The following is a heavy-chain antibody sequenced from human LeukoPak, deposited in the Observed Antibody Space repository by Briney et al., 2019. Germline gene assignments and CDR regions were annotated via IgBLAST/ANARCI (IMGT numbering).Heavy chain of an antibody. J-gene: IGHJ4*02. CDR3: SRKPAAPGYYFDY. CDR1: GFTFSSYA. Sequence: GRSLRLSCAASGFTFSSYAMHWVRQSLGKGLEWVAVMSYDGFNKYYADSVKGRFTISRDNSKNTLYLQMNSLRAEDTAIYFCSRKPAAPGYYFDYWGQGTLVTVSS. CDR2: MSYDGFNK. D-gene: IGHD6-13*01. V-gene: IGHV3-30*03.